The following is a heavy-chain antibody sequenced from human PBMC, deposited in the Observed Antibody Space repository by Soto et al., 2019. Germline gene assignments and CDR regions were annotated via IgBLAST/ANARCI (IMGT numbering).Heavy chain of an antibody. CDR2: VYYLGRT. CDR1: SASFKSGSYY. Sequence: KPSETLSLTCTVSSASFKSGSYYWSWIRQPPGKGLEWIGYVYYLGRTSYNPSLKSRVTISMDTSRRQFSLWLSSVTAADTAIYYCARDFDYFDYWGQGTLVTVSS. J-gene: IGHJ4*02. V-gene: IGHV4-61*01. CDR3: ARDFDYFDY.